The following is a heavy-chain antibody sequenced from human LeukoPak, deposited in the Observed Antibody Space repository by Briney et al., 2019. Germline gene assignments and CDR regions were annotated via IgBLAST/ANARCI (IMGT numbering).Heavy chain of an antibody. CDR1: GFTFSSYD. J-gene: IGHJ4*02. Sequence: PGGSLRLSCAASGFTFSSYDMHWVRQPTGKGLEWVSAIGVAANTFYSGSVKGRFTISRENAKNSLFLLMTSLRADDTAVYYCARQNTPHRNFDYWGQGILVTVSS. CDR3: ARQNTPHRNFDY. D-gene: IGHD5-18*01. V-gene: IGHV3-13*01. CDR2: IGVAANT.